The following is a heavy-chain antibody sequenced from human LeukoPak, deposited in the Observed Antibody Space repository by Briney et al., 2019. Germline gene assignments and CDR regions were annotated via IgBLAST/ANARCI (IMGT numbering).Heavy chain of an antibody. V-gene: IGHV1-69*01. Sequence: ASVKVSCKASGGTFSSYAISWVRQAPGQGLEWMGGIISIFGTANYAQKFQGRVTITADESTSTAYMELSSLRSEDTAVYYCARALSDCSSTSCLNDYLLPGDYWGQGTLVTVSS. D-gene: IGHD2-2*01. J-gene: IGHJ4*02. CDR1: GGTFSSYA. CDR3: ARALSDCSSTSCLNDYLLPGDY. CDR2: IISIFGTA.